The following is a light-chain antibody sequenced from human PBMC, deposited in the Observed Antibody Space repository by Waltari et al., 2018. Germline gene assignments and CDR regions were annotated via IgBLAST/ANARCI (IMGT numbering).Light chain of an antibody. J-gene: IGLJ3*02. V-gene: IGLV4-69*01. Sequence: QLVLTQSPSASASLGASVKLTCTLDSGHSTNILAWHPQQPQKGPRYLMKVNSDGSHSKGDEIPDRFSGSSSSSGTERYLTISSVQSEDEADYYCQTGGHGTWVFGGGTKLTVL. CDR1: SGHSTNI. CDR3: QTGGHGTWV. CDR2: VNSDGSH.